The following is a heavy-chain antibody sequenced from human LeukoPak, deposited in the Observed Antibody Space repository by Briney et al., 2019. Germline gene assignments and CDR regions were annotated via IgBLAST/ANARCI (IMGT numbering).Heavy chain of an antibody. J-gene: IGHJ4*02. D-gene: IGHD5-24*01. Sequence: ASVKVSCKASGYTLTDYYMHWVRQAPGQGPEWMGRINPNSGGTNYAQKFQGRVTMTRDTSISTVYMELSRLRSDDTAVYYCARGAGYNYPYYFDYWGQGTLVTVSS. V-gene: IGHV1-2*06. CDR2: INPNSGGT. CDR3: ARGAGYNYPYYFDY. CDR1: GYTLTDYY.